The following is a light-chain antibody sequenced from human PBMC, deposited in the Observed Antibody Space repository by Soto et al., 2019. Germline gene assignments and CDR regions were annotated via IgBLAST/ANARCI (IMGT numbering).Light chain of an antibody. CDR3: QSYDSSLSGSV. CDR1: SSNIGAGYN. V-gene: IGLV1-40*01. CDR2: GNI. J-gene: IGLJ1*01. Sequence: TISCTGSSSNIGAGYNVHWYQQLPGTAPKLLIYGNINRPSGVPDRFSASKSGTSASLAITGLQAADEADYYCQSYDSSLSGSVFGAGTKVTVL.